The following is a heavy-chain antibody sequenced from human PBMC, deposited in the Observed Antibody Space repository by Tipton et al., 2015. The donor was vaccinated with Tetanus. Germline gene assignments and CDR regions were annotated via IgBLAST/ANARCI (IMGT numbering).Heavy chain of an antibody. CDR2: ISSSGSTI. D-gene: IGHD3-3*01. CDR3: ARTEWLLFSRFDY. J-gene: IGHJ4*02. CDR1: GFTFSDYY. Sequence: SLRLSCAASGFTFSDYYMSWIRQAPGKGLEWVSYISSSGSTIYYADSVKGRFTISRDNAKNSLYLQMNSLRAEDTAVYYCARTEWLLFSRFDYWGQGTLVTVSS. V-gene: IGHV3-11*01.